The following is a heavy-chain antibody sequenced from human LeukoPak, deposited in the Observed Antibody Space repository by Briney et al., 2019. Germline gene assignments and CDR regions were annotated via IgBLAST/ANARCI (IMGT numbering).Heavy chain of an antibody. CDR1: VYTFTSYG. CDR2: ISTYKGNT. V-gene: IGHV1-18*01. Sequence: ASVNVSFKASVYTFTSYGISWVRQAPGQGREGMGLISTYKGNTNYAQNLQGRVTMTTDTSTSTASMELRSLRSDDTAVYYCARVGTRYSYGPPDYFDYWGQGPLVSVSS. D-gene: IGHD5-18*01. J-gene: IGHJ4*02. CDR3: ARVGTRYSYGPPDYFDY.